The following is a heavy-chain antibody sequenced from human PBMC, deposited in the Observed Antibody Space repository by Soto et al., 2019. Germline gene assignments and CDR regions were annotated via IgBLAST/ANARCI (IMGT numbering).Heavy chain of an antibody. CDR1: GGSISSGDYY. J-gene: IGHJ4*02. CDR3: ARDRPITMVRGSYFDY. Sequence: SETLSLTCTVSGGSISSGDYYWSWVRQPPGKGLEWIGYIYYSGSTYYNPSLKSRVTISVDTSKNQFSLKLSSVTAADTAVYYCARDRPITMVRGSYFDYWGQGTLVTVSS. D-gene: IGHD3-10*01. CDR2: IYYSGST. V-gene: IGHV4-30-4*01.